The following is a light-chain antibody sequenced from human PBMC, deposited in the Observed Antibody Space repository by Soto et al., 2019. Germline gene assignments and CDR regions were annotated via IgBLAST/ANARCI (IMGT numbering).Light chain of an antibody. CDR2: KAS. CDR3: QHYNSYSEA. J-gene: IGKJ1*01. Sequence: DLPITPSPSPPSSSVGDRGTLPFPASESMSNCLAWYQQKPGKAPKLLIYKASTLKSGVPSRFSGSGSGTEFTLTISSLQPDDFATYYCQHYNSYSEAFGQGTKVDIK. V-gene: IGKV1-5*03. CDR1: ESMSNC.